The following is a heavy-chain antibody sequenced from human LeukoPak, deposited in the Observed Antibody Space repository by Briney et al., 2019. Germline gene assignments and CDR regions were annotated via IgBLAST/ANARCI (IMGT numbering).Heavy chain of an antibody. V-gene: IGHV7-4-1*02. Sequence: ASVKVSCKASGYSFNSQGMNWVRQVPGQGLEWMGWINTNTGNPTYAQGFTGRFVFSLDTSVSTAYLQISSLKAEDTAVYYCARATDYDAFDIWGQGTMVTVSS. J-gene: IGHJ3*02. CDR1: GYSFNSQG. CDR2: INTNTGNP. D-gene: IGHD4-17*01. CDR3: ARATDYDAFDI.